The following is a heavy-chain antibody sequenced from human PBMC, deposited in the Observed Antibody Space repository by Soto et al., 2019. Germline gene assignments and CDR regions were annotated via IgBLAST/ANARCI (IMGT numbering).Heavy chain of an antibody. V-gene: IGHV3-30-3*01. Sequence: GGSLRLSCAASGFTFSTYWMNWVRQAPGKGLEWVAVISYDGSNKYYADSVKGRFTISRDNSKNTLYLQMNSLRAEDTAVYYCARGPAPRYYYYGMDVWGQGTTVTVSS. CDR3: ARGPAPRYYYYGMDV. J-gene: IGHJ6*02. CDR1: GFTFSTYW. CDR2: ISYDGSNK.